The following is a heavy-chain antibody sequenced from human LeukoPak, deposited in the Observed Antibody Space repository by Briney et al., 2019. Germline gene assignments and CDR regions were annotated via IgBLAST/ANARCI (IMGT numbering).Heavy chain of an antibody. D-gene: IGHD3-22*01. CDR2: IYPGDSYT. Sequence: GESLKISCKGSGYSFTRFWIGWVRQMPGKGLEWMGIIYPGDSYTRYSPSFKGQVTISADKSISTAYLQWSSLKASDTAMYYCARSAYYDSSADYWGQGTLVTVSS. J-gene: IGHJ4*02. CDR1: GYSFTRFW. CDR3: ARSAYYDSSADY. V-gene: IGHV5-51*01.